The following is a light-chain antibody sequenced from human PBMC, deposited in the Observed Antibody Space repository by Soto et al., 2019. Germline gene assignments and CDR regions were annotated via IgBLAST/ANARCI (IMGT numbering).Light chain of an antibody. J-gene: IGLJ1*01. Sequence: QSALTQPRSVSGSPGQSVTISCTGTSSDVGGYNYVSWYQQHPGKAPKLMIYDVSKRPSGVPDRFSGSKSGNTASLTISGLQADDYADYYCCSYAGIYTYVFGTGTKVTV. CDR1: SSDVGGYNY. CDR3: CSYAGIYTYV. CDR2: DVS. V-gene: IGLV2-11*01.